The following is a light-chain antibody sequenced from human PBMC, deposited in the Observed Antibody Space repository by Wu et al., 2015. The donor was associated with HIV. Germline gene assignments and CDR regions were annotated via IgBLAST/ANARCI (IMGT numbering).Light chain of an antibody. V-gene: IGKV3-20*01. Sequence: EIVLTQSPATLSLSPGERATLSCRASESVSGSLMWFQQKPGRAPRLLIFDVSNRATGIPDRFSGSGSGTDFTLTISRLEPEDFAAYYCQQYGSSPLYSFGQGTKLEIK. J-gene: IGKJ2*03. CDR1: ESVSGS. CDR3: QQYGSSPLYS. CDR2: DVS.